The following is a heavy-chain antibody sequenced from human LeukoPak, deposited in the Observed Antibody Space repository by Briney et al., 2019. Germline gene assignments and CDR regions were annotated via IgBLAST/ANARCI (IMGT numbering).Heavy chain of an antibody. CDR1: GGSISSYY. V-gene: IGHV4-59*01. Sequence: PSETLSLTCTVSGGSISSYYWSWIRQPPGNGLEWIGYIYYSGSTNYNPSLKSRVTISVDTSKNQFSLKLSSVTAADTAVYYCARERLGHDAFDIWGQGTMVTVSS. CDR3: ARERLGHDAFDI. CDR2: IYYSGST. J-gene: IGHJ3*02.